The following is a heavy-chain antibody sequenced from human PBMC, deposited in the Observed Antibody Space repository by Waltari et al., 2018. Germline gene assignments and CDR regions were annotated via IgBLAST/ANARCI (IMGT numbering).Heavy chain of an antibody. CDR1: GGSISSGDYY. Sequence: QVQLQESGPGLVKPSQTLSLTCTVSGGSISSGDYYWSWIRQPPGKGLEWLGYIYYSGCTYYNPSLKSRVTRSVDTSKNQFSLKLSSVTAADTAVYYCAREDGKYFGLDYWGQGTLVTVSS. CDR2: IYYSGCT. J-gene: IGHJ4*02. V-gene: IGHV4-30-4*01. D-gene: IGHD3-10*01. CDR3: AREDGKYFGLDY.